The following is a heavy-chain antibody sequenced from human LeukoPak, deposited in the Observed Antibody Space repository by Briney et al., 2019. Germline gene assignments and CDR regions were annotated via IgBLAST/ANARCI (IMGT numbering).Heavy chain of an antibody. D-gene: IGHD5-18*01. V-gene: IGHV3-30-3*01. CDR3: ARASRGYSYGSGY. Sequence: PGRSLRLSCAASGFTFSSYAMHWVCQAPGKGLEWVAVISYDGSNKYYADSVKGRFTISRDNSKNTLYLQMNSLRAEDTAVYYCARASRGYSYGSGYWGQGTLVTVSS. CDR2: ISYDGSNK. J-gene: IGHJ4*02. CDR1: GFTFSSYA.